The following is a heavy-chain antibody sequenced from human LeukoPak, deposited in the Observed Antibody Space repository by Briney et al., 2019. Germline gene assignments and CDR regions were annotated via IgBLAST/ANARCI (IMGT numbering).Heavy chain of an antibody. J-gene: IGHJ4*02. CDR2: ISSSSSYI. V-gene: IGHV3-21*01. CDR1: GFTFSNHY. Sequence: GGSLRLSCAASGFTFSNHYMDWVRQAPGKGLEWVSSISSSSSYIYYADSVKGRFTISRDNAKNSLYLQMNSLRAEDTAVYYCAGGGGMQWLVRTGYYFDYWGQGTLVTVSS. D-gene: IGHD6-19*01. CDR3: AGGGGMQWLVRTGYYFDY.